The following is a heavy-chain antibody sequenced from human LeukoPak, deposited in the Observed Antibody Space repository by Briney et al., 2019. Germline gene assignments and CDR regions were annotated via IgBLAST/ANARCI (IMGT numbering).Heavy chain of an antibody. V-gene: IGHV4-59*12. Sequence: PSETLSLTCTVSGGSISSYCWSWIRQPPGKGLEWIGEIYHSGSTNYNPSLKSRVTISVDKSKNQFSLKLSSVTAADTAVYYCSRLPDPWGQGTLVTVSS. CDR2: IYHSGST. J-gene: IGHJ5*02. CDR1: GGSISSYC. CDR3: SRLPDP.